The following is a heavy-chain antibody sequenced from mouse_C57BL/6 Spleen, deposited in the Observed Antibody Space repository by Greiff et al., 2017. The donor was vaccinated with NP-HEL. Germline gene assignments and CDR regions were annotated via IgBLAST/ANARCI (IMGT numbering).Heavy chain of an antibody. Sequence: QVQLKESGPGLVAPSQSLSITCTVSGFSLTSYAISWVRQPPGQGLEWLGVIWTGGGTNYNSALTSRLSISKDHSSSPAFLKMNSLETDDTARYDCARDYYGSSYGWFAYWGQGTLVTVSA. CDR2: IWTGGGT. V-gene: IGHV2-9-1*01. CDR3: ARDYYGSSYGWFAY. CDR1: GFSLTSYA. D-gene: IGHD1-1*01. J-gene: IGHJ3*01.